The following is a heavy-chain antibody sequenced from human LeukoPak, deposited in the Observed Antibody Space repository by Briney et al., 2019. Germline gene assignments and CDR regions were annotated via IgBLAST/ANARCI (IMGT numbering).Heavy chain of an antibody. CDR2: FCSSSSTI. J-gene: IGHJ4*02. Sequence: GVALRLSCAAPGFVFCDYNMRRGRPVPGKGLDWVSCFCSSSSTIFYADSVKGRFTISRDNAKNSLYLQMNSLRDEDTAVYYCARGLYYSGSGSTRFCYWGQGTLVTVSS. CDR3: ARGLYYSGSGSTRFCY. D-gene: IGHD3-10*01. CDR1: GFVFCDYN. V-gene: IGHV3-48*02.